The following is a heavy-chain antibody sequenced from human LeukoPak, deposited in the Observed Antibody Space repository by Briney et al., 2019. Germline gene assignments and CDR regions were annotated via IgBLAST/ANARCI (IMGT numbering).Heavy chain of an antibody. V-gene: IGHV4-59*01. Sequence: SETLSLTCTVSGGSISSYYWSWIRQPPGKGLEWIGYIYYSGSTNYNPSLKSRVTISVDTSKNQFSLKLSSVTAADTAVYYCAGGPSQSSYFDYWGQGTLVTVSS. CDR1: GGSISSYY. CDR3: AGGPSQSSYFDY. D-gene: IGHD2-2*01. CDR2: IYYSGST. J-gene: IGHJ4*02.